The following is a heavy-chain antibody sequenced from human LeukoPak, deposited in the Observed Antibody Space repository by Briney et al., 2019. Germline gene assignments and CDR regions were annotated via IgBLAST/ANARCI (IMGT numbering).Heavy chain of an antibody. D-gene: IGHD3/OR15-3a*01. CDR1: GGSISIGGYY. J-gene: IGHJ4*02. CDR3: ARHSLDYVFDY. CDR2: IYYSGST. V-gene: IGHV4-31*03. Sequence: SETLSLTCTVSGGSISIGGYYWSWIRQHPGKGLQWIGYIYYSGSTYYNPSLKSRVTISVDTSKNQFSLKLSSVTAADTAVYYCARHSLDYVFDYWSQGTLITVSS.